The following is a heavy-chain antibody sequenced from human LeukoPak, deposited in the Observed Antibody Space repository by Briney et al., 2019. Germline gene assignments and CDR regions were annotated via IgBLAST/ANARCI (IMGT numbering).Heavy chain of an antibody. J-gene: IGHJ4*02. CDR1: GASISSGGYS. CDR3: ARGPLGSGYDSGFDY. CDR2: IYRSGST. D-gene: IGHD5-12*01. V-gene: IGHV4-30-2*01. Sequence: MAAETLSPTCAVSGASISSGGYSWSWIRQPPGKGLEWIGYIYRSGSTYYNPSLKSRVTISVDRSTNQFSLKLSSVTAADTAVYYCARGPLGSGYDSGFDYWGQGTLVTVSS.